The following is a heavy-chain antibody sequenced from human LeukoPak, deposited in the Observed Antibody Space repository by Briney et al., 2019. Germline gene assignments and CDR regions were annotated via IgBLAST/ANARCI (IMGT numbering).Heavy chain of an antibody. J-gene: IGHJ6*03. CDR2: IYYSGYT. V-gene: IGHV4-59*01. D-gene: IGHD3-16*01. Sequence: PSETLSLTCTVSGGSISSYYWSWIWQPPGKGLKWIGNIYYSGYTTYSPSLRSRVTISVDTSKNQFSLKLSSVTAADTAVYYCARETSQKGAHYMDVWGKGTTITISS. CDR1: GGSISSYY. CDR3: ARETSQKGAHYMDV.